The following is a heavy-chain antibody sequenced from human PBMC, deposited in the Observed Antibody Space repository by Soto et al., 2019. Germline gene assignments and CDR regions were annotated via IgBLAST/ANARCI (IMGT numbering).Heavy chain of an antibody. D-gene: IGHD2-21*02. CDR3: ARGGYDCYSPPCYYYGMDV. Sequence: SETLSLTCTVSGGSVSSNSYYWSWIRQPPGKGLEWIGYIYYSGSTNYNPSLKSRVTISVDTSKNQFSLKLSSVTAADTAVYYCARGGYDCYSPPCYYYGMDVWGQGTTVTVSS. CDR1: GGSVSSNSYY. V-gene: IGHV4-61*01. CDR2: IYYSGST. J-gene: IGHJ6*02.